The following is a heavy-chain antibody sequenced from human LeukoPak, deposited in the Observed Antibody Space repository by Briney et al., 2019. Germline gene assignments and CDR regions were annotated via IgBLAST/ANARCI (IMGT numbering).Heavy chain of an antibody. CDR2: IYYSGST. J-gene: IGHJ2*01. V-gene: IGHV4-4*02. D-gene: IGHD3-10*01. Sequence: PSGTLSLTCAASGGSISSTNWWSWVRQPPGKGLEWIGYIYYSGSTNHNPSLKSRVTISVDTSKNQFSLKLSSVTAADTAVYYCASSSRWFGGPSYWYFDLWGRGTLVTVSS. CDR3: ASSSRWFGGPSYWYFDL. CDR1: GGSISSTNW.